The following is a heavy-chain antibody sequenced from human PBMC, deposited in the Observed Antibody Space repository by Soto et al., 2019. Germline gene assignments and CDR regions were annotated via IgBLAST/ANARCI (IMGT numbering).Heavy chain of an antibody. J-gene: IGHJ4*02. CDR3: ARWNEGLDY. CDR2: IYYDGIT. V-gene: IGHV4-59*01. CDR1: GGSINYYY. D-gene: IGHD1-1*01. Sequence: QVQLQESGPGLVKPSETLSLTCTVSGGSINYYYWSWMRQSPGKGLEWIGYIYYDGITDYNPSLRSRATISVDTSKNQFSMNLRSVTAADTALYYCARWNEGLDYWGQGALLTVSS.